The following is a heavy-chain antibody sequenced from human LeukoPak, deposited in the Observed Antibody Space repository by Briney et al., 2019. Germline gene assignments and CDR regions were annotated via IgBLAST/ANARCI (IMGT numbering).Heavy chain of an antibody. CDR3: ATEYGSGIRGLDY. D-gene: IGHD3-10*01. CDR2: ISWDGGST. J-gene: IGHJ4*02. V-gene: IGHV3-43*01. CDR1: GFTFDDYT. Sequence: GGSLRLSCAASGFTFDDYTMHWARQAPGKGLEWVSLISWDGGSTYYADSVKGRFTISRDNSKNSLYLQMNSLRTEDTALYYCATEYGSGIRGLDYWGQGTLVTVSS.